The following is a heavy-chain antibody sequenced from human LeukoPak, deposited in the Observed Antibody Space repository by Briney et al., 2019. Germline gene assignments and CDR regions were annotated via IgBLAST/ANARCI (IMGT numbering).Heavy chain of an antibody. CDR1: GFTFRTYW. J-gene: IGHJ4*02. CDR2: INEDGSIT. Sequence: GGSLRLSCAVPGFTFRTYWMHWVRQVPGEGLVWVSRINEDGSITNYADSVKGRFSISRDNAKNTLYLQMNSLRAEDTAVYYCGRDLGGRSGYWGQGTLVTVSS. D-gene: IGHD1-26*01. V-gene: IGHV3-74*01. CDR3: GRDLGGRSGY.